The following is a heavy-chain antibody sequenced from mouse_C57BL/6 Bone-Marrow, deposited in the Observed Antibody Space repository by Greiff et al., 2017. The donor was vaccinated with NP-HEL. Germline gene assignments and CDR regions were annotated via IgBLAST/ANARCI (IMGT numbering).Heavy chain of an antibody. V-gene: IGHV14-4*01. CDR3: TSLIYYYGSSYVKYYAMDY. D-gene: IGHD1-1*01. J-gene: IGHJ4*01. CDR2: IDPENGDT. CDR1: GFNIKDDY. Sequence: LVESGAELVRPGASVKLSCTASGFNIKDDYMHWVKQRPEQGLEWIGWIDPENGDTEYASKFQGKATITADTSSNTAYLQLSSLTSEDTAVYYCTSLIYYYGSSYVKYYAMDYWGQGTSVTVSS.